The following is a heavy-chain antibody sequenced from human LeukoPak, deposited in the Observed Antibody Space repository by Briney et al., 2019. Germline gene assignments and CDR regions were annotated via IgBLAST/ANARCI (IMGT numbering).Heavy chain of an antibody. CDR2: INSDGSTT. J-gene: IGHJ6*02. CDR3: ARGSYYDFWSGHYAMDV. D-gene: IGHD3-3*01. CDR1: GFTFSSYW. Sequence: GGSLRLSCAASGFTFSSYWMHWVRQIPGKGLVWVSRINSDGSTTNYADSVKGRITISRDNAKNTLYLQMNSLRAKDTAVYYCARGSYYDFWSGHYAMDVWGQGTTVTVSS. V-gene: IGHV3-74*01.